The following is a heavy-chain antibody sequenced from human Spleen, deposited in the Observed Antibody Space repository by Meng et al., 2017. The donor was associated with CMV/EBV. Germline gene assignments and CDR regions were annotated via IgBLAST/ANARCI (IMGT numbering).Heavy chain of an antibody. V-gene: IGHV3-21*01. CDR1: GFTFSSYS. CDR3: ARDRPYGDYPADY. Sequence: ASGFTFSSYSMNWVRQAPGKGLEWVSSISSSSSYIYYADSVKGRFTISRDNAKNSLYLQMNSLRAEDTAVYYCARDRPYGDYPADYWGQGTLVTVSS. CDR2: ISSSSSYI. J-gene: IGHJ4*02. D-gene: IGHD4-17*01.